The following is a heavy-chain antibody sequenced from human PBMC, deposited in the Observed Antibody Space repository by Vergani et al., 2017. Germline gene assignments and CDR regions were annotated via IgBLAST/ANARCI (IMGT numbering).Heavy chain of an antibody. Sequence: QITLKESGPTLVKPTQTLTLTCTFSGFSLSTSGVGVGWIRQPPGKALEWLALIYWDDDKRYSPSLKSRLTITKDTSKNQVVLTMTNMDPVDTATYYCANFRENPSDYDSSGYYFDYWGQGTLVTVSS. J-gene: IGHJ4*02. D-gene: IGHD3-22*01. CDR3: ANFRENPSDYDSSGYYFDY. CDR1: GFSLSTSGVG. V-gene: IGHV2-5*02. CDR2: IYWDDDK.